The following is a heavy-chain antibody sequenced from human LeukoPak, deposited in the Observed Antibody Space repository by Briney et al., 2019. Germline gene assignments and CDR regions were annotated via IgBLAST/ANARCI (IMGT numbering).Heavy chain of an antibody. J-gene: IGHJ6*03. CDR1: GITFSNDW. Sequence: GGSLRLSCAASGITFSNDWMTWVRQAPGKGLEWVADIKQDGSEKLYVNSVRGRFTISRDNAKMSLFLQMNSLRAEDTAVYYCARDNGVVHGVYYMDVWGKGTTVTVS. D-gene: IGHD3-3*01. CDR3: ARDNGVVHGVYYMDV. V-gene: IGHV3-7*01. CDR2: IKQDGSEK.